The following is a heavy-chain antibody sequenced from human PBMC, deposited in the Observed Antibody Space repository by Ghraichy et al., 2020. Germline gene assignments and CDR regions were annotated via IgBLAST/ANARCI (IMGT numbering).Heavy chain of an antibody. V-gene: IGHV4-39*01. CDR3: AWAPVGPTKYFDC. Sequence: SETLSLSCTVSGGSISSSTNYWGWLRQPPGKGLEWIGSIYNSGSTYYNPSRKSRVTISVDTSKNQFSLKLSSVTAAETAVYYCAWAPVGPTKYFDCWGQGTLVTVSS. CDR1: GGSISSSTNY. D-gene: IGHD1-26*01. CDR2: IYNSGST. J-gene: IGHJ4*02.